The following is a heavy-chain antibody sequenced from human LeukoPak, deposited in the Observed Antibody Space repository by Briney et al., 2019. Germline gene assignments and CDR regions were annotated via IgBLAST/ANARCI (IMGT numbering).Heavy chain of an antibody. CDR2: IIPIFGTA. CDR3: ASRGYYDSSGYYKY. Sequence: SVKVSCKASGGTFSSYAISWVRQAPGQGLELMGGIIPIFGTANYAQKFQGRVTITTDESTSTAYMELSSLRSEDTAVYYCASRGYYDSSGYYKYWGQGTLVTVSS. V-gene: IGHV1-69*05. D-gene: IGHD3-22*01. CDR1: GGTFSSYA. J-gene: IGHJ4*02.